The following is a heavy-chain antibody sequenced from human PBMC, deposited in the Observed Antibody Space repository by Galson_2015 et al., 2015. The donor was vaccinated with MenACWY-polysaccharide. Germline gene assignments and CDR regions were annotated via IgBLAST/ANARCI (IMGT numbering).Heavy chain of an antibody. CDR3: ASGRAPNGDASLTYFDY. Sequence: SMRLSCAASGFTFRNYGMHWGRQAPGKGLEWVAIIYYDGSDKYYADSVKGRFTISRDNSRNTLYLQMNSLRVEDTAIYYCASGRAPNGDASLTYFDYLGQGTLVTVSS. V-gene: IGHV3-33*01. J-gene: IGHJ4*02. CDR1: GFTFRNYG. D-gene: IGHD2-21*02. CDR2: IYYDGSDK.